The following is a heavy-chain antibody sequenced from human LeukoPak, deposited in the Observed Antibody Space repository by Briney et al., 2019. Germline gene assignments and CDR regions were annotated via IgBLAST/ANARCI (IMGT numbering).Heavy chain of an antibody. Sequence: GASVKVSCKASGYTFTSYDINWVRQAPGQGPEWMGWISAYNTNTNYAQSLQGRVTMTTDTSTSTAYMELRSLRSDDTAVYYCARDNYGDKNWFDPWGQGTLVTVSS. D-gene: IGHD4-17*01. V-gene: IGHV1-18*01. CDR2: ISAYNTNT. CDR3: ARDNYGDKNWFDP. CDR1: GYTFTSYD. J-gene: IGHJ5*02.